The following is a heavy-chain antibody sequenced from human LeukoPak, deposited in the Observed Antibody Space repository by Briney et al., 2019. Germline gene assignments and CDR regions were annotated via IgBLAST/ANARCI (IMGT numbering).Heavy chain of an antibody. CDR2: ISDYNGNT. J-gene: IGHJ5*02. Sequence: ASVKVSCKASGYTFTSYGISWVRQAPGQGLEWMGWISDYNGNTNYAQKLQGRVTMTTDTSTSTAYMELRSLRSDDTAVYYCARDCYGSSGPGWFDPWGQGTLVTVSS. V-gene: IGHV1-18*04. D-gene: IGHD6-25*01. CDR1: GYTFTSYG. CDR3: ARDCYGSSGPGWFDP.